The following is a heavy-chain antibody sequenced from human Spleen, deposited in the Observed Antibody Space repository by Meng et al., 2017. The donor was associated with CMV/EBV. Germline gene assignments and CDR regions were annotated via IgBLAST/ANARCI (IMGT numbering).Heavy chain of an antibody. J-gene: IGHJ4*02. D-gene: IGHD3-3*01. CDR2: IYYSGST. V-gene: IGHV4-61*01. CDR1: GGSVSSGSYY. Sequence: GSLRLSCTVSGGSVSSGSYYWSWIRQPPGKGLEWIGYIYYSGSTNYNPSLKSRVTISVDTSKNQFSLKLSSVTAADTAVYYCARAFYYDFWSGYYFDYWGQGTLVTVSS. CDR3: ARAFYYDFWSGYYFDY.